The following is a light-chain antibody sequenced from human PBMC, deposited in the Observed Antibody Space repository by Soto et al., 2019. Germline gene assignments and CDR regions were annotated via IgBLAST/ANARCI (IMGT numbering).Light chain of an antibody. J-gene: IGKJ1*01. Sequence: DIQMTQSPSTLSASVGDRVTITCRASQSISSWLAWYQQKPGKAPKLLIYKASSLESGVPSRFSGSGSGTEXXXTISSLQPDDFATYYCQQYNGYPVTFGQGTKVEIK. CDR3: QQYNGYPVT. V-gene: IGKV1-5*03. CDR1: QSISSW. CDR2: KAS.